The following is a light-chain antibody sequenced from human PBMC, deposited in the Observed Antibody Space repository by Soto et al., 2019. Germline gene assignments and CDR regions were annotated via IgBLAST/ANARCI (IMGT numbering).Light chain of an antibody. Sequence: DIVMPQSPDSLAVSLGERATINCKSSQSVLYSSNNKNYLAWYQQRPGQPPKLLIYWASTRESGVPDRFSGSGSGTYFTLTTTSLQAEDVAVYYCQQYESTPPTFGQGTKLEIK. CDR2: WAS. CDR1: QSVLYSSNNKNY. J-gene: IGKJ2*01. CDR3: QQYESTPPT. V-gene: IGKV4-1*01.